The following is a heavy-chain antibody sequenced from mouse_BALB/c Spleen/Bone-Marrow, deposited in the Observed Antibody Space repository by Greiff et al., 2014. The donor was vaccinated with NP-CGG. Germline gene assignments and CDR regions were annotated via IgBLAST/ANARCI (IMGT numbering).Heavy chain of an antibody. Sequence: VQLKESGAELVKPGASVKLSCTASGFNIKDTYMHWVKQRPGQGLEWIGRIDPANGNTKYDPKFQGKATITADTSSNTAYLQLSSLTSEDTAVYYCAYGSSYDYFDYWGQGTTLTVSS. CDR2: IDPANGNT. V-gene: IGHV14-3*02. J-gene: IGHJ2*01. CDR3: AYGSSYDYFDY. CDR1: GFNIKDTY. D-gene: IGHD1-1*01.